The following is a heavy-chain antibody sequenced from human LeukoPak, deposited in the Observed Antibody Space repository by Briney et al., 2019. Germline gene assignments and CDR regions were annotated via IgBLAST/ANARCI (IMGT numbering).Heavy chain of an antibody. CDR1: DGSIGTYY. J-gene: IGHJ5*02. V-gene: IGHV4-39*07. Sequence: PSETLSLTCTVSDGSIGTYYWGWIRQPPGKGLEWIGSIYYSGSTYYNPSLKSRVTISVDTSKNQFSLKLSSVTAADTAVYYCARDKGTYCSSTSCHSTLNWFDPWGQGTLVTVSS. CDR2: IYYSGST. CDR3: ARDKGTYCSSTSCHSTLNWFDP. D-gene: IGHD2-2*01.